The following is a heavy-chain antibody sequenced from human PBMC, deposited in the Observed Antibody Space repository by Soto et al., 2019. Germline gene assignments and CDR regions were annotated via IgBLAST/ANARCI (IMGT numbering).Heavy chain of an antibody. CDR3: ARDLRIRGLRSSGYYSGMAV. D-gene: IGHD6-6*01. Sequence: GSSVKVSCKASGYTFTSYYMHWVRQAPGQGLEWMGIINPSGGSTSYAQKFQGRVNMTRDTSTSKVYMELSSLSSEDTAVYYCARDLRIRGLRSSGYYSGMAVWGQGPTVTVS. CDR2: INPSGGST. V-gene: IGHV1-46*01. J-gene: IGHJ6*02. CDR1: GYTFTSYY.